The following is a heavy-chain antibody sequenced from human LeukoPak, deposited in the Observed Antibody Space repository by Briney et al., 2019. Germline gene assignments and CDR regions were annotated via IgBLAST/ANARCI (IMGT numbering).Heavy chain of an antibody. CDR2: IYHSGST. CDR1: GYSISSGYY. D-gene: IGHD2-2*01. V-gene: IGHV4-38-2*01. J-gene: IGHJ5*02. Sequence: SETLSLTRAVSGYSISSGYYRGWIRQPPGKGLEWIGSIYHSGSTYYNPSLKSRVTISVDTSKNQFSLKLSSVTAADTAVYYCARLPPLVVVVPAANGYNWFDPWGQGTLVTVSS. CDR3: ARLPPLVVVVPAANGYNWFDP.